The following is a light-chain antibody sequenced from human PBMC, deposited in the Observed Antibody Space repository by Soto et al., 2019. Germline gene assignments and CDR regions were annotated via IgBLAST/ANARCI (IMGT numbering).Light chain of an antibody. CDR1: QSINSN. CDR3: QQSYTVPFT. CDR2: AAS. V-gene: IGKV1-39*01. Sequence: DIQMTQSPSSLSASVGDRVTIACRASQSINSNLNWYQQKPGEAPKVLIYAASNFQSGVPSRFSGGGFGTDFSLTINSLQPEDFATYYCQQSYTVPFTFGGGTKVEIK. J-gene: IGKJ4*01.